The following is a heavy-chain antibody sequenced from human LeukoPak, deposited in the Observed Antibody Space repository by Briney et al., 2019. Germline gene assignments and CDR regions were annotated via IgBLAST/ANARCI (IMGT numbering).Heavy chain of an antibody. D-gene: IGHD1-26*01. CDR1: GFTFSSYA. CDR2: IGTAGDT. Sequence: GGSLRLSCATSGFTFSSYAMHWVRQATGKGLEWVSAIGTAGDTFYPGSVKGRFTISRGNAKNSLYLQMNPLRAEDTAMYYCVRQQTPHGNFDYWGQGTLVTVSS. V-gene: IGHV3-13*01. CDR3: VRQQTPHGNFDY. J-gene: IGHJ4*02.